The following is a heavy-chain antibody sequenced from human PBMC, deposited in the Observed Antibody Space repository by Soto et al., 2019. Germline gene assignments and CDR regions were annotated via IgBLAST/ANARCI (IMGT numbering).Heavy chain of an antibody. D-gene: IGHD2-21*02. Sequence: QVQLQESGPGLVKPSQTLSLTCIVSGGSISSGGYHWSWIRQHPGKGLEWIGYIYYSGSTYYNPSLKSRVTISVDTSKNQCSLKLISMAAADTAVYYCARAYCGSDCYSGYFDYWGQGTLVTVSS. V-gene: IGHV4-31*03. CDR3: ARAYCGSDCYSGYFDY. J-gene: IGHJ4*02. CDR1: GGSISSGGYH. CDR2: IYYSGST.